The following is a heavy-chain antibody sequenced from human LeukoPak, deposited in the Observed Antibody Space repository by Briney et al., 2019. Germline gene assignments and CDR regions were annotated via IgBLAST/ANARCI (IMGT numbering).Heavy chain of an antibody. CDR3: WVPAAMDDAFDI. D-gene: IGHD2-2*01. CDR1: GYTFTGYY. V-gene: IGHV1-2*02. CDR2: INPNSGGT. Sequence: ASVKVSCRASGYTFTGYYMHWVRQAPGQGLEWMGWINPNSGGTNYAQKFQGRVTMTRDTSISTAYMELSRLRSDDTAVYYCWVPAAMDDAFDIWGQGTMVTVSS. J-gene: IGHJ3*02.